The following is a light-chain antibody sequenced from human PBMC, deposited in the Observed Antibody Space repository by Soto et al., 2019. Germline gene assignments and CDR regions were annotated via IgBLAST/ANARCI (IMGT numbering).Light chain of an antibody. V-gene: IGLV1-40*01. CDR2: GTT. CDR1: PSNIGAGFD. Sequence: QSVLTQPPLVSGAPGQRITISCTGSPSNIGAGFDVHWYQQFPGTAPKLLIYGTTSRPSGVPDRFSGSQSGTSASLAITGLQAGDEADYYCQSYDTSLSGAWVFGGGTKLTV. CDR3: QSYDTSLSGAWV. J-gene: IGLJ3*02.